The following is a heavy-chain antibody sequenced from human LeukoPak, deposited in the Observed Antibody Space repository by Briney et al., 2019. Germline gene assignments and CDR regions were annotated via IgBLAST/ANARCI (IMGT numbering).Heavy chain of an antibody. V-gene: IGHV3-23*01. CDR2: ISATGATT. J-gene: IGHJ4*02. CDR1: GFTFSSFS. CDR3: ARDLHGDYTFFDS. D-gene: IGHD4-17*01. Sequence: PGGSLRLSCAASGFTFSSFSMSWVRQAPGKGLEWVSTISATGATTYLAGSVKGRFTISRDNSKNTLFLQMNSLRAEDTAVYYCARDLHGDYTFFDSWGQGTLVTVSS.